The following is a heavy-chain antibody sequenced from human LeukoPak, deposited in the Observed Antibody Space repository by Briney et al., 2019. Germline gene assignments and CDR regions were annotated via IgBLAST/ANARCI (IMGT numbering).Heavy chain of an antibody. J-gene: IGHJ3*02. CDR3: ARLGISGSYYRGAFDI. CDR1: GGSISSSSYY. CDR2: IYYSGST. Sequence: KPSETLSLTCTVSGGSISSSSYYWGWIRQPPGNGLEWIGRIYYSGSTYYNPSLKRRFTISINTSKNQFSLKLSSVTAADTAVYYCARLGISGSYYRGAFDIWGQGTMVTVSS. D-gene: IGHD1-26*01. V-gene: IGHV4-39*01.